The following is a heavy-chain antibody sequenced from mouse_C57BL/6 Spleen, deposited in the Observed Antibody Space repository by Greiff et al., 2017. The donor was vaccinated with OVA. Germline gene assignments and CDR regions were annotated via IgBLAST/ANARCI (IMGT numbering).Heavy chain of an antibody. CDR2: IWGDGST. CDR3: AKPSNDGYYAWFAY. V-gene: IGHV2-3*01. D-gene: IGHD2-3*01. Sequence: VHLVESGPGLVAPSQSLSITCTVSGFSLTSYGVSWVRQPPGKGLEWLGVIWGDGSTNYHSALISRLSISKDNSKSQVFLKLNSLQTDDTATYYCAKPSNDGYYAWFAYWGQGTLVTVSA. J-gene: IGHJ3*01. CDR1: GFSLTSYG.